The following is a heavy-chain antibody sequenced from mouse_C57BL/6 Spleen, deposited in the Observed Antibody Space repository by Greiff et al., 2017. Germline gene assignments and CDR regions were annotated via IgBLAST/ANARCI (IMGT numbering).Heavy chain of an antibody. Sequence: EVMLVESGGGLVKPGGSLKLSCAASGFTFSSYTMSWVRQTPEKRLEWVATISGGGGNTYYPDSVKGRFTISRDNAKNTLYLQMSSLRSEDTALYYGARHNGYYWYFDVWGTGTTVTVSS. CDR3: ARHNGYYWYFDV. J-gene: IGHJ1*03. V-gene: IGHV5-9*01. CDR1: GFTFSSYT. CDR2: ISGGGGNT. D-gene: IGHD2-2*01.